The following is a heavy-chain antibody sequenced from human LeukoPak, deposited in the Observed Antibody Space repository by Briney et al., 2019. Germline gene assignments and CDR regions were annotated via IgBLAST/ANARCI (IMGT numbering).Heavy chain of an antibody. CDR3: ARDLSPHYYGSGSPTYYAMDV. CDR1: GFTFSSYA. J-gene: IGHJ6*02. CDR2: ISYDGSNK. V-gene: IGHV3-30*07. D-gene: IGHD3-10*01. Sequence: GRSLRLSCAASGFTFSSYAMHWVRQAPGKGLEWVAVISYDGSNKYYADSVKGRFTISRDNAKNSLYLQINSLRAEDTAVYYCARDLSPHYYGSGSPTYYAMDVWGQGTTVTVSS.